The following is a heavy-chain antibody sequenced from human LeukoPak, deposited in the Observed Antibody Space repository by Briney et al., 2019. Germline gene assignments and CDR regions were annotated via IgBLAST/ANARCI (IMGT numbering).Heavy chain of an antibody. CDR2: MNPNSGNT. Sequence: GASVKVSCKTSGYTFTSYDINWVRQATGQGLEWMGWMNPNSGNTGYAQKFQGRVTMTRNTSISTAYMELSSLRSEDTAVYYCARAPYNWNYVANYYFDYWGQGTLVTVSS. D-gene: IGHD1-7*01. V-gene: IGHV1-8*01. J-gene: IGHJ4*02. CDR1: GYTFTSYD. CDR3: ARAPYNWNYVANYYFDY.